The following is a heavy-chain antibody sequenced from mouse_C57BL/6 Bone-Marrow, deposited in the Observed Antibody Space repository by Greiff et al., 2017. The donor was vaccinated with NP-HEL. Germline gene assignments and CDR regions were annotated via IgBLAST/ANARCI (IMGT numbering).Heavy chain of an antibody. Sequence: QVQLQQSGAELARPGASVKMSCKASGYTFTSYTMHWVKQRPGQGLEWIGYINPSSGYTKSTPQFKDKATLTADKSSSTAYMQLSSLTSEDSAVYYCARFSGSSYGGAMDYWGQGTSVTVSS. CDR2: INPSSGYT. CDR1: GYTFTSYT. J-gene: IGHJ4*01. D-gene: IGHD1-1*01. CDR3: ARFSGSSYGGAMDY. V-gene: IGHV1-4*01.